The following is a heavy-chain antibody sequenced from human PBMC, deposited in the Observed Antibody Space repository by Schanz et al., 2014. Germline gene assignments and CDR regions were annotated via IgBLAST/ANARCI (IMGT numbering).Heavy chain of an antibody. D-gene: IGHD6-13*01. V-gene: IGHV3-33*03. CDR3: AKELRPGTERPRGNFDY. Sequence: VQLVESGGGVVQPGRSLRLSCAASGFTFSSYGMHWVRQAPGKGLEWVSIVSHDGFTKHYADSVRSRFTSSRDTSRNTLDLQMNSRRAEDTAVYYCAKELRPGTERPRGNFDYGGQGTLVTVSS. CDR2: VSHDGFTK. J-gene: IGHJ4*02. CDR1: GFTFSSYG.